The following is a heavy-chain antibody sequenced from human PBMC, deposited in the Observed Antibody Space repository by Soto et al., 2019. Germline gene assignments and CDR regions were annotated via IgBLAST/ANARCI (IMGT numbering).Heavy chain of an antibody. CDR3: ARYRREAVAGYTLDN. V-gene: IGHV4-59*01. CDR2: VYNSGST. J-gene: IGHJ4*02. D-gene: IGHD6-13*01. Sequence: SETLSLTCTVSGGSISSNYWTWIRQPPGKGLEWIGYVYNSGSTNYNPSLKSRVTISEDTSKSQFSLKVNSMTAADTAVYYCARYRREAVAGYTLDNWGQGILGTVSS. CDR1: GGSISSNY.